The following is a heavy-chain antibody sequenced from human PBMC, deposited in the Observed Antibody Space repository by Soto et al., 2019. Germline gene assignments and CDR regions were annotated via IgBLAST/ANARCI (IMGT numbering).Heavy chain of an antibody. J-gene: IGHJ6*02. CDR2: ISYDGSNK. Sequence: QVQLVESGGGVVQPGRSLRLSCAASGFIFSRYGMHWVRQAPGKGLEWVAVISYDGSNKYYADSVKGRFTISRDNSKNTLYLQMNSLRAEDTAVYYCAKAIVRTAAIVVVPAGYYYYGMDVWGQGTTVTVSS. CDR3: AKAIVRTAAIVVVPAGYYYYGMDV. D-gene: IGHD2-2*01. V-gene: IGHV3-30*18. CDR1: GFIFSRYG.